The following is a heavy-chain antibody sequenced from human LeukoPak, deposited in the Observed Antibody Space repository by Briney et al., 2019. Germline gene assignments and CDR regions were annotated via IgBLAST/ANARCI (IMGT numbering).Heavy chain of an antibody. J-gene: IGHJ4*02. Sequence: PSETLSLTCTVSGGSISSYYWSWIRQPPGKGLEWIGYIYYSGSTNYNPSLKSRVTISVDTSKNQFSLKLSSVTAADTAVYYCARGINDYYDSSGYPHYWGQGTLVTVSS. D-gene: IGHD3-22*01. CDR1: GGSISSYY. V-gene: IGHV4-59*08. CDR2: IYYSGST. CDR3: ARGINDYYDSSGYPHY.